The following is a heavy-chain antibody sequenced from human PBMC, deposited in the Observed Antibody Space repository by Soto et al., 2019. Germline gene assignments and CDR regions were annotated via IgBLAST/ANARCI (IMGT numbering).Heavy chain of an antibody. CDR1: GFTFSSYA. CDR3: ARDHLYSRSWLDY. Sequence: QVQLVESGGGVVQPGRSLRLSCAASGFTFSSYAMHWVRQAPGKGLEWVAVISYDGSNKYYADSVKGRFTISRDNSKNTLYLKMNSLRAEDTAVYYCARDHLYSRSWLDYWGQGTLVTVSS. D-gene: IGHD6-13*01. CDR2: ISYDGSNK. V-gene: IGHV3-30-3*01. J-gene: IGHJ4*02.